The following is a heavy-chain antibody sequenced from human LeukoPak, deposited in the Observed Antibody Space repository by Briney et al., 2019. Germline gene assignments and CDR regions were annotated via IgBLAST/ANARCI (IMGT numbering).Heavy chain of an antibody. V-gene: IGHV4-4*02. CDR2: IYHSGST. Sequence: SGTLSLTCAVSGAPISSNNWWWSWVRQPPGKGLEWIGEIYHSGSTNYNPSLKSRVTMSVDKSKNQFSLKLSSVTAADTAVYYCARLYYDFWSGYPYSFDYWGQGTLVTVSS. J-gene: IGHJ4*02. CDR3: ARLYYDFWSGYPYSFDY. CDR1: GAPISSNNW. D-gene: IGHD3-3*01.